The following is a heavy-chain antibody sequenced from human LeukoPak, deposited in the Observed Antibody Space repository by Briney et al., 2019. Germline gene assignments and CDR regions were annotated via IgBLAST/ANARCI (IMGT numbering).Heavy chain of an antibody. D-gene: IGHD6-6*01. J-gene: IGHJ4*02. CDR3: ARENDVRFDY. Sequence: LELIGEINHSGSTNYNPSLKSRVTISVDTSKNQFSLKLSSVTAADTAVYYCARENDVRFDYWGQGTLVTVSS. V-gene: IGHV4-34*01. CDR2: INHSGST.